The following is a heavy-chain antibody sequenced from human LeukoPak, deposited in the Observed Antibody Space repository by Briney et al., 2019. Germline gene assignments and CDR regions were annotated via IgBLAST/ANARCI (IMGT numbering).Heavy chain of an antibody. J-gene: IGHJ4*02. CDR1: GFTFSSYA. CDR3: ANLYDLKIDC. D-gene: IGHD3-3*01. Sequence: PGGSLRLSCAASGFTFSSYAMSWVRQAPGKGLEWVAFIRYDASNKFYADSVKGRFTISRDNSKNTLYLQMNSLRAEDTAVYYCANLYDLKIDCWGQGTLVTVSS. V-gene: IGHV3-30*02. CDR2: IRYDASNK.